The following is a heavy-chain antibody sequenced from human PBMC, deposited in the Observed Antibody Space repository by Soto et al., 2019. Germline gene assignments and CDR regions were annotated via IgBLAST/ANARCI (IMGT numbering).Heavy chain of an antibody. CDR2: ISSNSAYI. CDR3: TRDASRDSSARGWFDP. V-gene: IGHV3-21*01. J-gene: IGHJ5*02. CDR1: GFTLRSFT. D-gene: IGHD6-13*01. Sequence: PGGCLRLSCASSGFTLRSFTMNWFRHAPGKGLDGVSTISSNSAYIYYTDALRGRFTISRDNAKNSLHLQMNSLRAEDTAVYYCTRDASRDSSARGWFDPWGPGTLVTVSS.